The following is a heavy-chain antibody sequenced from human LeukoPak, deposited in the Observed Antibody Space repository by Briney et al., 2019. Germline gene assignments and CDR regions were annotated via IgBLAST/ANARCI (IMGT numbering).Heavy chain of an antibody. J-gene: IGHJ4*02. D-gene: IGHD2-8*01. CDR3: VRGTNDWTGIDY. V-gene: IGHV3-74*01. CDR1: GFTFRNYW. CDR2: INPDGTSP. Sequence: GGSLRLSCAASGFTFRNYWMHWARQVPGKGLVWVSRINPDGTSPHYADSVKGRFTISRDNARNILYLQKNSLRVEDTAIYYCVRGTNDWTGIDYWGQGILVTVSS.